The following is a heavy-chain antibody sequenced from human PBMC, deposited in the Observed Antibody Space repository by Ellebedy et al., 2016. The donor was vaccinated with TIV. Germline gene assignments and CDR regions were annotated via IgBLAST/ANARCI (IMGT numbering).Heavy chain of an antibody. CDR1: GFTVSSNH. D-gene: IGHD4-11*01. Sequence: GESLKISXAASGFTVSSNHMSWVRQAPGKGLEWVSVIYSGGSTYYADSVKGRFTISRDNSKNTLYLQMNSLRAEDTAVYYCARDADMTTAGYWGQGTLVTVSS. CDR2: IYSGGST. J-gene: IGHJ4*02. V-gene: IGHV3-53*01. CDR3: ARDADMTTAGY.